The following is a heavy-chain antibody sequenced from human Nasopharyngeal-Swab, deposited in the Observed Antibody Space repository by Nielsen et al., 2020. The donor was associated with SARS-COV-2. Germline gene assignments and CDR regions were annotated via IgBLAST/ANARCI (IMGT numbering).Heavy chain of an antibody. Sequence: SVKVSCKASGGTFSSYAISWVRQAPGQGLEWMGGIIPIFGTANYAQKFQGRVMITADESTSTAYMELSSLRSEDTAVYYCARDEMVVPAAKFNYYYYMDVWGKGTTVTVSS. V-gene: IGHV1-69*13. J-gene: IGHJ6*03. CDR3: ARDEMVVPAAKFNYYYYMDV. D-gene: IGHD2-2*01. CDR2: IIPIFGTA. CDR1: GGTFSSYA.